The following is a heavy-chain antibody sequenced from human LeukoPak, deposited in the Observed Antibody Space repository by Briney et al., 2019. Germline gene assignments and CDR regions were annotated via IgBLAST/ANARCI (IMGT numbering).Heavy chain of an antibody. J-gene: IGHJ3*02. CDR3: AKDRIVVTATLESI. V-gene: IGHV3-30*18. Sequence: GGSLRLSCAASGFAFSSYGMHWVRQAPGKGLEWVAVISYDGSNKYYADSVKGRFTISRDNSKNTLYLQMNSLRAEDTAVYYCAKDRIVVTATLESIWGQGTMVTVSS. CDR1: GFAFSSYG. CDR2: ISYDGSNK. D-gene: IGHD2-21*02.